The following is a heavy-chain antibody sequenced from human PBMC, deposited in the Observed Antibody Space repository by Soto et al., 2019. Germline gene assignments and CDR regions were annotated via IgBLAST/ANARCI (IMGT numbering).Heavy chain of an antibody. D-gene: IGHD5-18*01. CDR3: ARPVGYSYGYIDY. Sequence: PSSKVSCEACGYSFTGCYMHWVRQAAGQGLEWMGWINPNSGGTNYAQKFQGRVTMTRDTSISTAYMELSRLRSDDTAVYYCARPVGYSYGYIDYWGQGTLVTVSS. V-gene: IGHV1-2*02. CDR1: GYSFTGCY. CDR2: INPNSGGT. J-gene: IGHJ4*02.